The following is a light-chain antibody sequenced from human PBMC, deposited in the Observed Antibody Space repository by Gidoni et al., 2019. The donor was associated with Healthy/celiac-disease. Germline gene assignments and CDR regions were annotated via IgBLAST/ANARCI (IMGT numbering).Light chain of an antibody. CDR3: QQSYSTPIT. CDR2: AAS. CDR1: QSISSY. J-gene: IGKJ5*01. Sequence: DIKMTQPPSSLSASVGDRVTITCRASQSISSYLNWYQQKPGKAPKLLIYAASSLQSGVPSRFSGSGSGTDFTLTSSSLQPEDFATYYCQQSYSTPITFGQGTRLEIK. V-gene: IGKV1-39*01.